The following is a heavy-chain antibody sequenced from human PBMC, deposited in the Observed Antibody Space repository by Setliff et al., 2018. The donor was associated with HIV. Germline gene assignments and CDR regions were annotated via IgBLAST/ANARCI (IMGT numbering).Heavy chain of an antibody. D-gene: IGHD6-13*01. CDR3: ARVSSSYYFLGAFDS. CDR2: IHTSGST. J-gene: IGHJ4*02. CDR1: GGSINSDSYY. V-gene: IGHV4-61*09. Sequence: SETLSLTCTVFGGSINSDSYYWTWIRQPAGKGLEWIGHIHTSGSTNYNPSLKSRVTISIDTSKDQFSLKLRSATATDTALYYCARVSSSYYFLGAFDSWGQRALVTVSS.